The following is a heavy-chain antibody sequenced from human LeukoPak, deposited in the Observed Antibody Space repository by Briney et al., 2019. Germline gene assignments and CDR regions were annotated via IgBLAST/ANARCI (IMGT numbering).Heavy chain of an antibody. CDR3: AKDLTQSRGYSYEDY. V-gene: IGHV3-30*18. J-gene: IGHJ4*02. Sequence: GALRLSCAASGFTFSSYCMHWVRQAPGKGLEWVAVISYDGSNKYYADSVKGRFTISRDNSKNTLYLQMNSLRAEDPAVYYCAKDLTQSRGYSYEDYWGQGTLVTVSS. D-gene: IGHD5-18*01. CDR1: GFTFSSYC. CDR2: ISYDGSNK.